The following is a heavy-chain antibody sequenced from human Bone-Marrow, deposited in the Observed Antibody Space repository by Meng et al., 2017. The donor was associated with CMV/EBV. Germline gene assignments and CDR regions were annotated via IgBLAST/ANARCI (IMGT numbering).Heavy chain of an antibody. D-gene: IGHD3-3*01. CDR2: INHSGST. J-gene: IGHJ4*02. V-gene: IGHV4-34*01. CDR3: ARRGFWSGYLRGCDY. CDR1: GGSFSGYY. Sequence: SETLSLTCAVYGGSFSGYYWSWIRQPPGKGLEWIGEINHSGSTNYNPSLKSRVTISVDTSKNQFSLKLSSVTAADTAVYYCARRGFWSGYLRGCDYWGQGNLVNVAS.